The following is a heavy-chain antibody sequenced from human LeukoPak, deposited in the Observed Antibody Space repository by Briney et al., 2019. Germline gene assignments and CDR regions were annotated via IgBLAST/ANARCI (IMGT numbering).Heavy chain of an antibody. CDR3: AREFYGGNDY. CDR1: GFTFSSYG. CDR2: ISYDGSNK. V-gene: IGHV3-30*03. D-gene: IGHD4-23*01. Sequence: QPGGSLRLSCAASGFTFSSYGMHWVRQAPGKGLEWVAVISYDGSNKYYADSVKGRFTISRDNSKNTLYLQMNSLRAEDTAVYYCAREFYGGNDYWGQGTLVTVSS. J-gene: IGHJ4*02.